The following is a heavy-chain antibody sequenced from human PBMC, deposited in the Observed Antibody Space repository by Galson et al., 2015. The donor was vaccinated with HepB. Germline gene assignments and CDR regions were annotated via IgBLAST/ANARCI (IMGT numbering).Heavy chain of an antibody. CDR3: ARGREGAYDFWSGYFDTDH. V-gene: IGHV3-30-3*01. J-gene: IGHJ4*02. CDR2: ISYGGTNK. Sequence: SLRLSCAASGFTFNRYAMHWLRQAPGKGLEWVAAISYGGTNKHYAESVKGRFTISRANSRNTLVLQKSSLKTDDTAVYYCARGREGAYDFWSGYFDTDHWGQGTLVTVSS. CDR1: GFTFNRYA. D-gene: IGHD3-3*01.